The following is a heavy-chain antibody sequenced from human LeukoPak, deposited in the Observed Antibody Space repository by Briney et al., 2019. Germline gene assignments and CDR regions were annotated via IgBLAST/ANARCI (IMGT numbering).Heavy chain of an antibody. J-gene: IGHJ6*03. CDR2: INPNSGGT. D-gene: IGHD2-2*02. CDR1: GYTFTVYY. Sequence: ASVNVSFKSSGYTFTVYYMHWVRQAPGQGLEWVGWINPNSGGTNYAQKFQGRVTMTRDTSISTAYMELSRLRSDDTAVYYCARGIVVVPAAILPPHYYYYYMDVWGKGTTVTVSS. V-gene: IGHV1-2*02. CDR3: ARGIVVVPAAILPPHYYYYYMDV.